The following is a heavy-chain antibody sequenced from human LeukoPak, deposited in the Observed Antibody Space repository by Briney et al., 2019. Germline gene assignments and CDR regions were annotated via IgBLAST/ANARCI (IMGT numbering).Heavy chain of an antibody. J-gene: IGHJ6*03. D-gene: IGHD3-22*01. CDR3: AREALIEGFYYYMDV. CDR1: GDSISSYY. V-gene: IGHV4-4*07. CDR2: FYTSGST. Sequence: ASETLSLTCIVSGDSISSYYWSWIRQPAGKGLEWIGRFYTSGSTNYNPSLKSRVIMSVDTSQNQFSLKLSSVTAADTAVYYCAREALIEGFYYYMDVWGKGTTVTVSS.